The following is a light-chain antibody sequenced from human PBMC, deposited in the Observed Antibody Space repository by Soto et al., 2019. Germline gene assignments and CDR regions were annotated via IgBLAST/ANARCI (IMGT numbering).Light chain of an antibody. Sequence: ERVMTQSPATLSVSPGEGASLSCRTSQSVSSNLAWYQQKPGQAPRLLIFGASTRATGFPARFSGSRSGTEFTLTISSLQSEDFAVYYCQQYDNWPETFGQGTKVEIK. CDR1: QSVSSN. J-gene: IGKJ1*01. CDR3: QQYDNWPET. CDR2: GAS. V-gene: IGKV3-15*01.